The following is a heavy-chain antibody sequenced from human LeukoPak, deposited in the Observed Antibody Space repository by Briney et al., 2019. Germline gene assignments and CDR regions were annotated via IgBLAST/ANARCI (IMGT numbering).Heavy chain of an antibody. V-gene: IGHV3-21*01. CDR1: GFTFSSYS. CDR2: ISSSSSYI. J-gene: IGHJ6*02. CDR3: ARDRHRGSSSWYGCMDV. Sequence: GGSLRLSCAASGFTFSSYSMNWVRQAPGKGLEWVSSISSSSSYIYYADSVKGRFTISRDNAKNSLYLQMNSLRAEDTAVYYCARDRHRGSSSWYGCMDVWGQGTTVTVSS. D-gene: IGHD6-13*01.